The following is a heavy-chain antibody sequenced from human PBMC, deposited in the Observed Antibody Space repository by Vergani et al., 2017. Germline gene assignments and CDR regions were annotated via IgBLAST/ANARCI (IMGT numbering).Heavy chain of an antibody. V-gene: IGHV3-23*01. Sequence: EVQLLESGGRLVQPGGSLRLSCVASGFAFSRYAMSWVRQAPGKGLEWVSGLTASGSGISYADSVRGRFTISRDNSKNTLFLQMDSLRAEDTAVYYCARGGMVRGGPDYWGQGTLVTVSS. CDR3: ARGGMVRGGPDY. CDR2: LTASGSGI. CDR1: GFAFSRYA. D-gene: IGHD3-10*01. J-gene: IGHJ4*02.